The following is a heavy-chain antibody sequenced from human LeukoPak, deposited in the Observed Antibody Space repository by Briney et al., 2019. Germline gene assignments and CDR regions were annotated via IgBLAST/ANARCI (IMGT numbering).Heavy chain of an antibody. V-gene: IGHV3-30*02. Sequence: QTRGSLRLSCAASGFTFSSYAMNWVRQTPGKGLEWVAFIEHDETLKYYANSVRGRFTTSRDNSKNALYLQMTSLTPEDTAVYYCARGRGSPPFQYLDYWGQGALVTVSS. J-gene: IGHJ4*02. D-gene: IGHD3-16*01. CDR2: IEHDETLK. CDR1: GFTFSSYA. CDR3: ARGRGSPPFQYLDY.